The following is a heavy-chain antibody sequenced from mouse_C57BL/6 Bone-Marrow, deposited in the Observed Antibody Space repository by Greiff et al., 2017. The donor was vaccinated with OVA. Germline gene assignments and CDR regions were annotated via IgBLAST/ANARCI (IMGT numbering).Heavy chain of an antibody. V-gene: IGHV1-76*01. CDR2: IYPGSGNT. Sequence: QVQLQQSGAELVRPGASVKLSCKASGYTFTDYYINWVKQRPGQGLEWIARIYPGSGNTYYNEKFKGKATLTAEKSSSTAYMQLSSLTSEDSAVYFCARESYSKYARDYWGQGTSVTVSS. J-gene: IGHJ4*01. D-gene: IGHD2-5*01. CDR1: GYTFTDYY. CDR3: ARESYSKYARDY.